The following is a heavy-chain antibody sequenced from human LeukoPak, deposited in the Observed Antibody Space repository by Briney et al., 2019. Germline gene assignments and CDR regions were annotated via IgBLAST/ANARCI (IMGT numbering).Heavy chain of an antibody. D-gene: IGHD2-2*01. Sequence: ASVKVSCKASGYPFTGYYMNWVRQAPGQGLEWMGWVNPNSGDTNYAQKFQGRVTMTRDTSINTAYMELTSLRHDDAAVYYCATSNWAVRVTVPAVYWGQGTLVTVSS. CDR2: VNPNSGDT. J-gene: IGHJ4*02. CDR3: ATSNWAVRVTVPAVY. CDR1: GYPFTGYY. V-gene: IGHV1-2*02.